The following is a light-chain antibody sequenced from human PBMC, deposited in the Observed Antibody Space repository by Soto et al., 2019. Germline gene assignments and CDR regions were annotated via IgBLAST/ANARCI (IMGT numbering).Light chain of an antibody. CDR1: QSVSSNY. Sequence: ETLMTQSPVTLSVSPGERATLSCMASQSVSSNYLAWYQQKPGQAPRLLIYDASNRATGIPARFSGSGSGTDFTLTISRLEPEDFAVYYCQQYSFLPRTFGQGTKVDIK. J-gene: IGKJ1*01. CDR2: DAS. V-gene: IGKV3-20*01. CDR3: QQYSFLPRT.